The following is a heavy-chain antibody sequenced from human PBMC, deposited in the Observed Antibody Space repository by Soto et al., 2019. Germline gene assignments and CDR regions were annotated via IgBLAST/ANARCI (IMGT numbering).Heavy chain of an antibody. J-gene: IGHJ3*02. CDR1: GYTFTTYG. D-gene: IGHD3-22*01. CDR2: ISGYNGNT. V-gene: IGHV1-18*04. CDR3: ARGDYYDSSSAFDI. Sequence: GASVKVSCKXSGYTFTTYGINWVRQAPGQGLEWMGWISGYNGNTKSAQKFQGRVTVTTDTSTTTSYMELRSLTSDDTAVYYCARGDYYDSSSAFDIWGQGTMVTVSS.